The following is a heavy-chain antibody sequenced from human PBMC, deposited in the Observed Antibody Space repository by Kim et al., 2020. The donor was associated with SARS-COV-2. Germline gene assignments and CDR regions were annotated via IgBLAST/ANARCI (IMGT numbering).Heavy chain of an antibody. D-gene: IGHD3-10*01. CDR1: GGSISSYY. V-gene: IGHV4-59*13. J-gene: IGHJ3*02. Sequence: SETLSLTCTVSGGSISSYYWSWIRQPPGKGLEWIGYIYYSGSTNYNPSLKSRVTISVDTSKNRFSLKLSSVTAADTAVYYCAKNTYYYGSGSLWALSTLAFDIWGQGTMVTVSS. CDR2: IYYSGST. CDR3: AKNTYYYGSGSLWALSTLAFDI.